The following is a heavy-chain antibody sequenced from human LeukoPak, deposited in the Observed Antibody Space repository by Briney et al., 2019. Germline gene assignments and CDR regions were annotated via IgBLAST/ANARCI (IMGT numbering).Heavy chain of an antibody. J-gene: IGHJ6*03. V-gene: IGHV3-21*01. CDR2: ISSSSSYI. CDR3: ARVPRYNWNHDYYYYYMDV. Sequence: GGSLRLSCAASGFTVSSYSMNWVRQAPGKGLEWVSSISSSSSYIYYADSVKGRFTISRDNAKNSLYLQMNSLRAEDTAVYYCARVPRYNWNHDYYYYYMDVWGKGTTVTVSS. D-gene: IGHD1-14*01. CDR1: GFTVSSYS.